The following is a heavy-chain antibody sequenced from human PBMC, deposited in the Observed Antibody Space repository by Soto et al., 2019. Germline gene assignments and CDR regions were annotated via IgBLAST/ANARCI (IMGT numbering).Heavy chain of an antibody. D-gene: IGHD4-17*01. J-gene: IGHJ6*02. V-gene: IGHV3-30*18. CDR3: AKDLKDYGGTYYYYGMDV. CDR2: ISYDGSNK. CDR1: GFTFSSYG. Sequence: GGSLRLSCAASGFTFSSYGMHWVRQAPGKGLEWVAVISYDGSNKYYADSVKGRFTISRDNSKNTLYLQMNSLRAEDTAVYYCAKDLKDYGGTYYYYGMDVWGQGTTVTVSS.